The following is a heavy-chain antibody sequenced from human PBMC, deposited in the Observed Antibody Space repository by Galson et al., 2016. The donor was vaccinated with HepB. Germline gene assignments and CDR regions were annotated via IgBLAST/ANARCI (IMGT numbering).Heavy chain of an antibody. CDR2: IWYDGSKK. D-gene: IGHD1-1*01. CDR3: ARERFGFTGAPASPFDD. CDR1: GFTFDRYG. Sequence: SLRLSCAASGFTFDRYGMHWVRQAPGKGLEWVAVIWYDGSKKYYADAVKGRFTISRDNSRNTLDLQMNSLKIEDTALYFCARERFGFTGAPASPFDDWGQGTLVTVSS. J-gene: IGHJ4*02. V-gene: IGHV3-33*01.